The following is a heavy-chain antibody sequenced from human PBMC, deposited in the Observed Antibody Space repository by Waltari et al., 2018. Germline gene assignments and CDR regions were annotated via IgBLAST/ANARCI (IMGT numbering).Heavy chain of an antibody. CDR3: AKHDGVAGTYYFDY. CDR1: GFTFSSYA. D-gene: IGHD6-19*01. J-gene: IGHJ4*02. V-gene: IGHV3-23*03. Sequence: EVQLLESGGGLVQPGGSLRLSCAASGFTFSSYAMSWVRQAPGKGLEWVSVIYSGGSTYYADSVKGRFTISRDNSKNTLYLQMNSLRAEDTAVYYCAKHDGVAGTYYFDYWGQGTLVTVSS. CDR2: IYSGGST.